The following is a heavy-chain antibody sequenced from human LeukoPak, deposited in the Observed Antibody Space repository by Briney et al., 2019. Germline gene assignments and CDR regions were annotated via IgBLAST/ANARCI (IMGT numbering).Heavy chain of an antibody. CDR2: IKSKTDGGTT. CDR3: TTDAPYYYGSGTKTDAFDL. D-gene: IGHD3-10*01. Sequence: GGSLRLSCAASGFTFSDAWMYWVRQPPGKGLEWVGRIKSKTDGGTTDYAAPVKGRFTISRDDSKNTLYPQMNSLKTEDTAVYYCTTDAPYYYGSGTKTDAFDLWGQGTMVTASS. V-gene: IGHV3-15*01. CDR1: GFTFSDAW. J-gene: IGHJ3*01.